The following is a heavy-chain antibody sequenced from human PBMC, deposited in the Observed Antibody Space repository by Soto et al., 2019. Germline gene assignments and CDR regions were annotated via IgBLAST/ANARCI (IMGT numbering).Heavy chain of an antibody. D-gene: IGHD2-15*01. V-gene: IGHV1-8*01. J-gene: IGHJ3*02. Sequence: ASVKVSCKASGYTFTSYDINWVRQATGQGLEWMGWMNPNSGNTGYAQKFQGRVTMTRNTSISTAYMELSSLRSEDTAVYYCARCLAYCSGGSCYLPNDAFDIWGQGTMVTV. CDR1: GYTFTSYD. CDR2: MNPNSGNT. CDR3: ARCLAYCSGGSCYLPNDAFDI.